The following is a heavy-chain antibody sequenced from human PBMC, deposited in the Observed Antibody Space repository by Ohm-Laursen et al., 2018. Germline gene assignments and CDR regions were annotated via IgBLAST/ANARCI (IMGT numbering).Heavy chain of an antibody. CDR3: ARGGRYYDSSVYYP. J-gene: IGHJ5*02. Sequence: ASVKVSCKASGYTFTGYNMHWVRQAPGRGLEWVGWINPNSGGTNYAQTFQGRVTMTRDTSISTAYMELSSLRSEDSAVYYCARGGRYYDSSVYYPLGQGALVTVSS. D-gene: IGHD3-22*01. CDR2: INPNSGGT. CDR1: GYTFTGYN. V-gene: IGHV1-2*02.